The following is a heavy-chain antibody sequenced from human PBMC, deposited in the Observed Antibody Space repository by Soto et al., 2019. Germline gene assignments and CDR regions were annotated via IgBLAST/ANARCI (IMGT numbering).Heavy chain of an antibody. CDR2: IYQSGST. CDR3: ATNSYYSLGV. V-gene: IGHV4-4*02. Sequence: QVQLQESGPGLVKPSGTLSLTCAVSSGSISSGHWWNWVHQPPGKGLEWIGEIYQSGSTHYNPSLQSRVTVSVDKSMSQFSLKLTSVTAADTAVYYCATNSYYSLGVWGQGTTVTVSS. J-gene: IGHJ6*02. CDR1: SGSISSGHW.